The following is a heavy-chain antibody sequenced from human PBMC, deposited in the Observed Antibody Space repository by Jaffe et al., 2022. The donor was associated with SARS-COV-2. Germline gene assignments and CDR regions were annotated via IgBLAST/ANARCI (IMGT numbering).Heavy chain of an antibody. Sequence: QMQLVESGGDLVKPGGSLRLSCAASGFTFRGYYMSWIRQAPGKGLEWVSDITTTSYTTYADSARGRFTISRDNAKNSLYLQMNSLRAEDTAVYYCARNNNWGMDVWGQGTTVTVSS. J-gene: IGHJ6*02. CDR3: ARNNNWGMDV. CDR1: GFTFRGYY. V-gene: IGHV3-11*05. CDR2: ITTTSYT. D-gene: IGHD1-1*01.